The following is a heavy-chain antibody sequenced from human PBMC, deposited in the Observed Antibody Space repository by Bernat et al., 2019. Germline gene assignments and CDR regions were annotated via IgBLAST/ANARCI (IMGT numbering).Heavy chain of an antibody. Sequence: QVQLQESGPGLVKPSETLSLTCTVSGGSISTYYWSWIRQPPGKGLEWIGYIFYSGSTNYNPSLKSRVTISMDTSKNQFSLKLRSVTAADTAVYYCARGTYSKNWFDAWGHGTLVTVSS. D-gene: IGHD1-14*01. CDR1: GGSISTYY. J-gene: IGHJ5*01. CDR2: IFYSGST. CDR3: ARGTYSKNWFDA. V-gene: IGHV4-59*01.